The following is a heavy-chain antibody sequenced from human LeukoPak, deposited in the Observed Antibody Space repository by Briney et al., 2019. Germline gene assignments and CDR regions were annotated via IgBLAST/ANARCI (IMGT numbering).Heavy chain of an antibody. Sequence: GASVTVSFTSSVFTFTISAMQWVRQARGQRLEWRGWIVVGSGNTNYAQKFQERVTITRDMSTSTAYMELSSLRSEDTAVYYCAADPGGATTFDYWGQGTLVTVSS. CDR2: IVVGSGNT. D-gene: IGHD1-26*01. J-gene: IGHJ4*02. V-gene: IGHV1-58*02. CDR1: VFTFTISA. CDR3: AADPGGATTFDY.